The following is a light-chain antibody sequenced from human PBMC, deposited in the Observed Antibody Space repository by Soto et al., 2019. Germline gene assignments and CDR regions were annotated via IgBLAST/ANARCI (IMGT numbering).Light chain of an antibody. J-gene: IGLJ2*01. CDR2: DVS. CDR1: SSDVGDYNY. CDR3: SSYTSRSTLV. Sequence: QSVLTQPASVSGSPGQSITISCTGTSSDVGDYNYVSWYQQHPGKAPKLMIYDVSNRPSGVSNRFSGSKSGNTASLTVSGLQAEYEADYYCSSYTSRSTLVFGGGTKVTVL. V-gene: IGLV2-14*01.